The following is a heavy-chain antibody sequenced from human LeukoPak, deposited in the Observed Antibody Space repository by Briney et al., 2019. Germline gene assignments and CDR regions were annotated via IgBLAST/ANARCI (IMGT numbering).Heavy chain of an antibody. J-gene: IGHJ5*02. CDR3: ARGGYYGSGNDFRFDP. CDR2: IRYDGSNK. CDR1: GFTFSSYG. V-gene: IGHV3-30*02. D-gene: IGHD3-10*01. Sequence: GGSLRLSCAASGFTFSSYGMHWVRQAPGKGLEGVAVIRYDGSNKYYADSVKGRFTISRDNSKNTLYLQMNSLRAEDTAVYYCARGGYYGSGNDFRFDPWGQGTLVTVSS.